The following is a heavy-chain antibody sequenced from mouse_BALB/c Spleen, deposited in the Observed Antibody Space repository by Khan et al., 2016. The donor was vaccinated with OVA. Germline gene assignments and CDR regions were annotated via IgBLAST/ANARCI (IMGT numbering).Heavy chain of an antibody. J-gene: IGHJ3*01. CDR2: VSTGGSYT. CDR1: GFTFSTYG. D-gene: IGHD1-1*01. CDR3: TRLAYYYDSEGFAY. Sequence: EVMLVESGGDLVKPGGSLKLSCAASGFTFSTYGMSWVRQAPDKRLEWVATVSTGGSYTYYPDSVKGRFTISRDTSKNTLYLQMSGLRSEDTAMFYCTRLAYYYDSEGFAYWGQGTLVTVSA. V-gene: IGHV5-6*01.